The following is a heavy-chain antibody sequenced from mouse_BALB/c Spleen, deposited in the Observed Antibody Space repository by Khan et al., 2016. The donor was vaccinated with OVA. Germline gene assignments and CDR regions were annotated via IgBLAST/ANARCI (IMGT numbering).Heavy chain of an antibody. CDR2: INSNGGST. CDR3: ASGNYYGDAY. V-gene: IGHV5-6-3*01. CDR1: GYTFSSYG. J-gene: IGHJ3*01. D-gene: IGHD1-1*01. Sequence: EVELVESGGGLVQPGGSLKLSCAASGYTFSSYGMSWVRQTPDKRLELVATINSNGGSTYYPDSVKGRFTISRDNAKNTLYLQMSSLKSEDTAMYYCASGNYYGDAYGGQGSLVPFS.